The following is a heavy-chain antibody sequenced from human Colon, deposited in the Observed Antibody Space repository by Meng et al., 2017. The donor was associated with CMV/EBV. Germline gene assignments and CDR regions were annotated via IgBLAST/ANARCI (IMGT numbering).Heavy chain of an antibody. D-gene: IGHD3-3*01. CDR1: GFTFSSYA. CDR2: IASSSGTV. Sequence: GGSLRLSCAASGFTFSSYAVSWVRQAPGKGLEWVSSIASSSGTVYYADSVKGRFTISRDNAKNSLYLQMNSLRAEDTAVYYCARDWSLEYDFWSGYRASNYYYGMDVWGQGTTVTVSS. V-gene: IGHV3-48*04. CDR3: ARDWSLEYDFWSGYRASNYYYGMDV. J-gene: IGHJ6*02.